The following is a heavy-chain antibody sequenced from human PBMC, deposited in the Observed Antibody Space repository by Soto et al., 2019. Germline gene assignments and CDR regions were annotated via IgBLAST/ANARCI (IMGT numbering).Heavy chain of an antibody. D-gene: IGHD3-16*01. V-gene: IGHV4-59*08. Sequence: SETLSLTCTVSGGSISSYYWSWIRQPPGKGLEWIGYIYYSGSTNYNPSLKSRVTISVDTSKNQFSLKLSSVTAADTAVYYCARHLGFGGWFDPWGQGTLVTVSS. CDR3: ARHLGFGGWFDP. CDR2: IYYSGST. CDR1: GGSISSYY. J-gene: IGHJ5*02.